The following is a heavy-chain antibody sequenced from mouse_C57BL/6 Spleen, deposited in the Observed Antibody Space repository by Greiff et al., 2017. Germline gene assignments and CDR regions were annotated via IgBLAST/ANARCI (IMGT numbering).Heavy chain of an antibody. Sequence: QVHVKQPGAELVKPGASVKLSCKASGYTFTSYWMHWVKQRPGQGLEWIGMIHPNSGSTNYNEKFKSKATLTVDKSSSTAYMQLSSLTSEDSAVYYCARLGNLFAYWGQGTLVTVSA. J-gene: IGHJ3*01. CDR1: GYTFTSYW. V-gene: IGHV1-64*01. D-gene: IGHD2-1*01. CDR3: ARLGNLFAY. CDR2: IHPNSGST.